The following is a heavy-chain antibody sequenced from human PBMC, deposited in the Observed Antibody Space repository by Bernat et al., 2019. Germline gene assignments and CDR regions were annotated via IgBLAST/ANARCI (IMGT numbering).Heavy chain of an antibody. CDR2: IYRDGST. D-gene: IGHD3-10*01. CDR3: ARATVGFGGVYYYYGMDV. Sequence: EVQVVESGGGLVQPGGSLRLSCAASEFIVSSSYMSWVRQGPGTGLEWVSVIYRDGSTYYADSVRGRFTISRDNSKNTVYLQMNNLRAEDAAVYYCARATVGFGGVYYYYGMDVWGQGTTVTVSS. V-gene: IGHV3-66*01. CDR1: EFIVSSSY. J-gene: IGHJ6*02.